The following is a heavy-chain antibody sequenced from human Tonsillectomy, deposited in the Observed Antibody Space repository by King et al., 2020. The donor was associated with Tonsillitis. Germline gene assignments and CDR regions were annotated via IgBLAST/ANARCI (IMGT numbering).Heavy chain of an antibody. CDR3: ARDIGDYDNYVGYFDY. J-gene: IGHJ4*02. CDR1: GFTFSDYA. V-gene: IGHV3-30-3*01. Sequence: HVQLVESGGGVVQPGRSLRLSCTASGFTFSDYAMHWVRQAPGKGLEWVAVISYDGSNKYYADSVKGRFTISRDNSKNTLYLQIHSLRVEDTAVYYCARDIGDYDNYVGYFDYWGQGTLVTVSS. CDR2: ISYDGSNK. D-gene: IGHD4-11*01.